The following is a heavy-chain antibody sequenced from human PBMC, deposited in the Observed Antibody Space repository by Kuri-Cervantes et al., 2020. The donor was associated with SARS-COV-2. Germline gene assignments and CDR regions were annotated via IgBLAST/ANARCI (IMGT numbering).Heavy chain of an antibody. Sequence: SETLSLTCAFYGESFSGYYWNWIRQSPGKGLEWIGEVNHRGSTNYNPSLKSRVTISVDTSSKQFSLKLSSVTAADTAVYYCARVYGSYDYYFDYWGQGTLVTVSS. CDR3: ARVYGSYDYYFDY. D-gene: IGHD1-26*01. CDR2: VNHRGST. V-gene: IGHV4-34*01. J-gene: IGHJ4*02. CDR1: GESFSGYY.